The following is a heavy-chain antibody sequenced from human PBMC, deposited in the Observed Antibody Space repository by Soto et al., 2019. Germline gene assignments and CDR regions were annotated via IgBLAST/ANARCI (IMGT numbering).Heavy chain of an antibody. CDR3: ANLPLYGSGFDC. Sequence: EVQLVESGGGLVQPGGSLRLSCAASGFTFDDYAIHWVRQAPGKGLEWVSGISWNGAATGYMNSVKGRFSISRANTKNTLSLQMNSLRSEDTAVYYCANLPLYGSGFDCWGQGTLVTVSS. J-gene: IGHJ4*02. CDR2: ISWNGAAT. CDR1: GFTFDDYA. D-gene: IGHD3-10*01. V-gene: IGHV3-9*01.